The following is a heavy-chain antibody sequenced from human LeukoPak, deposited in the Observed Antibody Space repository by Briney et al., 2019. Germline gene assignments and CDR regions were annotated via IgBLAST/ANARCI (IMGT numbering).Heavy chain of an antibody. CDR2: IYSGGNT. V-gene: IGHV3-53*01. CDR1: GFTMSHYG. CDR3: ARDSSDYGGKGVDY. J-gene: IGHJ4*02. D-gene: IGHD4-23*01. Sequence: GGSLRLSCAASGFTMSHYGVSWVRQAPGKGLEWVSVIYSGGNTYYADSVKGRFPISRDNSKNTLYLQMNSLRAEDTAVYYCARDSSDYGGKGVDYWGQGTLVTVSS.